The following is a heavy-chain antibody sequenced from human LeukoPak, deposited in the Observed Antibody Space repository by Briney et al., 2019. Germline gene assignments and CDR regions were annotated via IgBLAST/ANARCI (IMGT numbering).Heavy chain of an antibody. V-gene: IGHV3-49*04. CDR3: LRALAATIGQWYFDY. Sequence: GGSLRLSCTASGFSFADYPMSWVRQAPGKGLEWVGFIRSKAYGGTIQYAASVKGRFTISRDDSKSIAYLQMDSLKTDDTAVYYCLRALAATIGQWYFDYWGQGTLVTVSS. J-gene: IGHJ4*02. CDR1: GFSFADYP. CDR2: IRSKAYGGTI. D-gene: IGHD5-12*01.